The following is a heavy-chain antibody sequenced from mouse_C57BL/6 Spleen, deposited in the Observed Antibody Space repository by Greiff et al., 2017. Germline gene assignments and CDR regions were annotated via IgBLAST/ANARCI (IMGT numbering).Heavy chain of an antibody. CDR1: GFTFSSYA. Sequence: DVKLVESGGGLVKPGGSLKLSCAASGFTFSSYAMSWVRQTPEKRLEWVATISDGGSYTYYPDNVKGRFTISRDNAKNNLYLQMSHLKSEDTAMYYCARDGSSYAYAMDYWGPGTSVTVSS. J-gene: IGHJ4*01. CDR2: ISDGGSYT. V-gene: IGHV5-4*01. CDR3: ARDGSSYAYAMDY. D-gene: IGHD1-1*01.